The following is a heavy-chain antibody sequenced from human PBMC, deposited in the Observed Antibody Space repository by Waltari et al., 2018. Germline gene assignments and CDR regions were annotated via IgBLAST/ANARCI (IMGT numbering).Heavy chain of an antibody. J-gene: IGHJ4*02. CDR3: ARGVDYGAIGPFDY. CDR2: IYTSGST. V-gene: IGHV4-61*02. D-gene: IGHD4-17*01. CDR1: GGSISSGSYY. Sequence: QVQLQESGPGLVKPSQTLSLTCTVSGGSISSGSYYWSWIRQPAGKGLEWIGRIYTSGSTNYNPSLKSRVTISVDTSKNQFSLKLSSVTAADTAVYYCARGVDYGAIGPFDYWGQGTLVTVSS.